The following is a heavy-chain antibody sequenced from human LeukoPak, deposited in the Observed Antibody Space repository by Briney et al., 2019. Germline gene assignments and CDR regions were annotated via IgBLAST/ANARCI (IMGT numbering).Heavy chain of an antibody. V-gene: IGHV4-59*01. CDR3: ARDSPYYSDSSGYLSAFEI. CDR2: IYYSGST. Sequence: PSETLSLTCTVSGGSISSYYWSWIRQPPGKGLEWIGYIYYSGSTNYNPPLKSRVTISVDTSKNQFSLKLSSVTAADTAVYYCARDSPYYSDSSGYLSAFEIWGQGTMVTVSS. J-gene: IGHJ3*02. D-gene: IGHD3-22*01. CDR1: GGSISSYY.